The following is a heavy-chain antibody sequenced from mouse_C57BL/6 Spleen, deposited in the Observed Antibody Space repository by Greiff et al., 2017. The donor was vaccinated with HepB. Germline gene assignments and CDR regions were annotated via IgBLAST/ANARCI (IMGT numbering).Heavy chain of an antibody. V-gene: IGHV3-6*01. D-gene: IGHD2-3*01. Sequence: ESGPGLVKPSQSLSLTCSVTGYSITSGYYWNWIRQFPGNKLEWMGYISYDGSNNYNPSLKNRISITRDTSKNQFFLKLNSVTTEDTATYYCARDNDGYFPYYFDYWGQGTTLTVSS. CDR3: ARDNDGYFPYYFDY. CDR1: GYSITSGYY. J-gene: IGHJ2*01. CDR2: ISYDGSN.